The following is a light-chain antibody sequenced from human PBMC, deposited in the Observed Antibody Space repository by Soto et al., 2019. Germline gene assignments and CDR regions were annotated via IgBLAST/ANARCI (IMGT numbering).Light chain of an antibody. CDR3: QQYGTSRT. CDR2: LAS. V-gene: IGKV3-20*01. J-gene: IGKJ1*01. Sequence: EIVLTQSPGTLSLSPGDRATLSCRASQTINSDYLAWYQQKPGQAPRLLFYLASTRATGIPDRFSGSGSGTDFPLTIRRLEAEDFAVYYCQQYGTSRTFVQGTKVEI. CDR1: QTINSDY.